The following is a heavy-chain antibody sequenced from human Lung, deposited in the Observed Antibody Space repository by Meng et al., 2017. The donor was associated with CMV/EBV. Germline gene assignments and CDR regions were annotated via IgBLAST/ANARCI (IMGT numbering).Heavy chain of an antibody. D-gene: IGHD5-18*01. Sequence: GGSLRLSCAASGFTVSSNYMSWVRQAPGKGLEWVSVIYSGGSTYYADSVKGRFTISRDNSKNTLYLQMNSLRAEDTPVYYCARDRGYSYGSLGMDVWGQGTTVTVSS. CDR3: ARDRGYSYGSLGMDV. CDR2: IYSGGST. J-gene: IGHJ6*02. CDR1: GFTVSSNY. V-gene: IGHV3-53*01.